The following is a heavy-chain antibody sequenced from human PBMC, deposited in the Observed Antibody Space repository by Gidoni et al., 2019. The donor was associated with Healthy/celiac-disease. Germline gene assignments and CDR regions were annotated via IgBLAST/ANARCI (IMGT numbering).Heavy chain of an antibody. D-gene: IGHD2-21*02. CDR2: IIPIFGTV. V-gene: IGHV1-69*01. J-gene: IGHJ2*01. Sequence: QVQLVQCGAEVTQPRSWVKLPCKASERAFPSSAISWGRQAPGQGREWMGGIIPIFGTVNYAKKFQGIATITADESTSTAYMELSSLRSEDTAVYYCARALGVVATATALYFDLWGRGTLVTVSS. CDR3: ARALGVVATATALYFDL. CDR1: ERAFPSSA.